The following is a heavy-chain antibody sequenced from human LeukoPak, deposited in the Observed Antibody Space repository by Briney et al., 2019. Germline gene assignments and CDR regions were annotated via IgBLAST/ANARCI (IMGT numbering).Heavy chain of an antibody. D-gene: IGHD6-19*01. Sequence: ASVKVSCKASGYTFTGYYMHWVRQAPGQGLEWMGWINPNSGGTNYAQKFQGRVIMTRDTSISTAYLDLNRLRSDDTAVYYCARVGPARSDRVGFDYWGQGALVTVSS. J-gene: IGHJ4*02. V-gene: IGHV1-2*02. CDR1: GYTFTGYY. CDR2: INPNSGGT. CDR3: ARVGPARSDRVGFDY.